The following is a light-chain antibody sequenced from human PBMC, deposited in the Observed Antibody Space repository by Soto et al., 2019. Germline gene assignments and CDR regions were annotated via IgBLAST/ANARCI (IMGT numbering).Light chain of an antibody. CDR3: QQYNVWPLT. Sequence: EIVMTQSPVTLSVSPGDRATLSCRASQSVNSNLAWYQQEPGQTPQLLIYDASTRATGIPARFSGSGSGTEVTQTLNSLQSEDFAVYYCQQYNVWPLTFGGGTKVEFK. V-gene: IGKV3-15*01. CDR2: DAS. CDR1: QSVNSN. J-gene: IGKJ4*01.